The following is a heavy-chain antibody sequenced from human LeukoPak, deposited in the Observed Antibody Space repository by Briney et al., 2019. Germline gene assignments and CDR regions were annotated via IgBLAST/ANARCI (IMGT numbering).Heavy chain of an antibody. CDR3: ARGILGRWLQSLDAFDI. V-gene: IGHV3-11*01. D-gene: IGHD5-24*01. CDR2: ISSSGSTI. CDR1: GFTFSDYY. Sequence: GGSLRLSCAASGFTFSDYYMSWIRQAPGKGLEWVSYISSSGSTIYYADSVKGRFTISRDNAKNSLYPQMDSLRAEDTAVYYCARGILGRWLQSLDAFDIWGQGTMVTVSS. J-gene: IGHJ3*02.